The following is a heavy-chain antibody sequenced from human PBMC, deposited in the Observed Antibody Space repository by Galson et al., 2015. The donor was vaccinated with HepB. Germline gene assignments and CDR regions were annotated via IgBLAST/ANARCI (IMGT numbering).Heavy chain of an antibody. CDR3: ARDGSRYRSPQGTWGYLDY. CDR1: GFTFSSYA. V-gene: IGHV3-30*04. Sequence: SLRLSCAASGFTFSSYAMHWVRQAPGKGLEWVAVISYDGSNKYYADSVRGRFTISRDNSKNTLYLQMNSLRAEDTAVYYCARDGSRYRSPQGTWGYLDYWGQGTLVTVSS. D-gene: IGHD1-26*01. CDR2: ISYDGSNK. J-gene: IGHJ4*02.